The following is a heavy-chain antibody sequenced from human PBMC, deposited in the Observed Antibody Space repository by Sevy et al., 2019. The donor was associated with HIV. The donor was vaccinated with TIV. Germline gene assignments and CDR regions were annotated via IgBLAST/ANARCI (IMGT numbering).Heavy chain of an antibody. D-gene: IGHD6-19*01. CDR3: ARRGASGGWYHFDY. CDR2: IYTTDSDA. V-gene: IGHV5-51*01. CDR1: GYSFISSW. Sequence: GESLKISCKASGYSFISSWIGWVRQMPGKGLEWMGIIYTTDSDARYSPSFEGQVTISVDKSIGTAYLQWSSLKASDTAIYYCARRGASGGWYHFDYWGQGTLVTVSS. J-gene: IGHJ4*02.